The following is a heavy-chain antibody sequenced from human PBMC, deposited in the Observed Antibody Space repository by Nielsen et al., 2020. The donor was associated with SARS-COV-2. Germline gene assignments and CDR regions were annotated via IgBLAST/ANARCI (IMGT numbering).Heavy chain of an antibody. J-gene: IGHJ4*02. V-gene: IGHV3-13*04. CDR1: GFIFRSHD. D-gene: IGHD3-10*01. Sequence: GESLKISCAASGFIFRSHDMHWVRQATGKGLEWVSAIGTAGDTYYPGSVKGRFTISRENAKNSLYLQMNSLRAGDTAVYYCARARGGSGSYYFDYWGQGTLVTVSS. CDR3: ARARGGSGSYYFDY. CDR2: IGTAGDT.